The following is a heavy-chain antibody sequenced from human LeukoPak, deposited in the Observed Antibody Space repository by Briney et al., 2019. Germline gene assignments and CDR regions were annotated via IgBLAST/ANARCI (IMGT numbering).Heavy chain of an antibody. CDR1: GFTFSDYW. Sequence: SGGSLRLSCAASGFTFSDYWMSWVRQAPGKGLEWVANIKQDGSEKHYVDSLRGRFTISRDNAKNSLGLQMNSLRAEDTAVYFCARDLYYFDSSGYYASDLWGQGTLVTVSS. CDR2: IKQDGSEK. D-gene: IGHD3-22*01. J-gene: IGHJ5*02. CDR3: ARDLYYFDSSGYYASDL. V-gene: IGHV3-7*01.